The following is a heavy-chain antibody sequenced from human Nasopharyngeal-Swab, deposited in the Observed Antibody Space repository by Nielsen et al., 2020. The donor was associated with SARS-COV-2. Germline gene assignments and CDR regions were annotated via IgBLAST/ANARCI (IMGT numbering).Heavy chain of an antibody. Sequence: SETLSLTCAVSGGSISSSNWWSWVRQPPGKGLEWIGEINHSGSTNYNPSLKSRVTISVDTSKNQFSLKLSSVTAADTAVYYCARDPYYDILTGYSRHFDYWGQGTLVTVSS. CDR1: GGSISSSNW. J-gene: IGHJ4*02. V-gene: IGHV4-4*02. CDR2: INHSGST. D-gene: IGHD3-9*01. CDR3: ARDPYYDILTGYSRHFDY.